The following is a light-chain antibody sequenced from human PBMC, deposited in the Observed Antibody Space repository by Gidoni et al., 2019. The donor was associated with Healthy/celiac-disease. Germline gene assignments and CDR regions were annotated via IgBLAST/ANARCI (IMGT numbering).Light chain of an antibody. V-gene: IGKV3-20*01. CDR2: GAS. CDR3: QQYGNSTPWT. J-gene: IGKJ1*01. CDR1: QSVSSSY. Sequence: IVLTQSPGTLSLSPGERATLSRRDSQSVSSSYLACYQQKPCQAPRLLIYGASSRATCIPDRFSSGGSGTNFTLTISRLEPEDFAVYYYQQYGNSTPWTFGQGTKVEIK.